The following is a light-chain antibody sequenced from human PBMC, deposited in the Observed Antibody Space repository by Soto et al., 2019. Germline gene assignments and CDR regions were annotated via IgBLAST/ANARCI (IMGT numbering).Light chain of an antibody. CDR3: QHFNSYPLT. CDR2: DTS. CDR1: QAISTK. J-gene: IGKJ4*01. Sequence: AIQLTQSPSYLSASVGDIVTVTCRASQAISTKLAWYLHKPGQSPNLLIFDTSTLNNGIPSKFSGNRSATNFTLTVSSLQPEDFASYFCQHFNSYPLTFGGGTKVEV. V-gene: IGKV1-13*02.